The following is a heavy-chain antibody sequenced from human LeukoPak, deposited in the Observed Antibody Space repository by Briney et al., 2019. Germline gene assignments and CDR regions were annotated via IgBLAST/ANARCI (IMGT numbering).Heavy chain of an antibody. V-gene: IGHV1-46*01. CDR2: INPSGGGT. D-gene: IGHD5-24*01. Sequence: AASVKVSCKASGYTFTTYYMHWVRQAPGQGLVWMGLINPSGGGTRYAQKFQGRVTMTRDTSTSTVYMELSSLRSEDTAVYYCASGYKTVSVFDHWGQGNLATVSS. CDR1: GYTFTTYY. J-gene: IGHJ4*02. CDR3: ASGYKTVSVFDH.